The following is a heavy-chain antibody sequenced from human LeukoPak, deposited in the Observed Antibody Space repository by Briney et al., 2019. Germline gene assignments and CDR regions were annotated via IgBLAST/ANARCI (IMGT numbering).Heavy chain of an antibody. CDR2: ISWDGGST. V-gene: IGHV3-43*01. D-gene: IGHD4-17*01. CDR3: AKADDYGDYYFDY. CDR1: GFTFDGYT. J-gene: IGHJ4*02. Sequence: GGSLRLSCAASGFTFDGYTMHWVRQAPGKGLEWVSLISWDGGSTYYADSVKGRFTISRDNSKNSLYLQMNSLRTEDTALYYCAKADDYGDYYFDYWGQGTLVTVSS.